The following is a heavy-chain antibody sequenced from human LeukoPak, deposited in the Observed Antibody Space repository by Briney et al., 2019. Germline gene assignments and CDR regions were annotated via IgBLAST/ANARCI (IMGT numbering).Heavy chain of an antibody. Sequence: GASVKVSCKTSGGTFSSYAISWVRQAPGQGLEWMGGVIPMFDTITYAQKFQGRVTTTTDESTGTAYMKLSSLRSEDTAMYYCARGRYCSSTSCPPGPFDFWGQGTLVTVSS. CDR3: ARGRYCSSTSCPPGPFDF. J-gene: IGHJ3*01. V-gene: IGHV1-69*05. D-gene: IGHD2-2*01. CDR1: GGTFSSYA. CDR2: VIPMFDTI.